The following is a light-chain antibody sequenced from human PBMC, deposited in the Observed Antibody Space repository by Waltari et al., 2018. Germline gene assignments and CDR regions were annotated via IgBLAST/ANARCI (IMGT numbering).Light chain of an antibody. CDR1: QDIAKY. J-gene: IGKJ3*01. V-gene: IGKV1-33*01. CDR2: DAS. CDR3: QQYGNVPRT. Sequence: DIQMTQSPSSLSASVGDRVTIRCQASQDIAKYLNWYQQKPGQAPQVLIYDASNLETGVPSWFSGSGSGTDFTFTISSLQPEDFATYYCQQYGNVPRTFGPGTRVDVE.